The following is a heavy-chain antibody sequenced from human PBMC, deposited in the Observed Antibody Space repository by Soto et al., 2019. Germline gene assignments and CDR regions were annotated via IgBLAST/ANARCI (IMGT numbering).Heavy chain of an antibody. D-gene: IGHD2-15*01. V-gene: IGHV4-39*01. Sequence: PSETLSLTCTVSVGSISSDSFYWAWVLQPPGKGLEWIGIIYYSGDTYYNPSLAGRLTMSVDTSNQFSLTLRSVTAADTALYYCARNQPQRYCSGGTCRPAYGMDVWGQGTTVTVSS. CDR3: ARNQPQRYCSGGTCRPAYGMDV. CDR2: IYYSGDT. J-gene: IGHJ6*02. CDR1: VGSISSDSFY.